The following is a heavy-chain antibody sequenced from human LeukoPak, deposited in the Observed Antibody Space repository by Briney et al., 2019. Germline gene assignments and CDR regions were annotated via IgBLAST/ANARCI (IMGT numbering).Heavy chain of an antibody. Sequence: KPSETLSLTCSVSGGSISSSSYYWSWIRQPPGKGLEWIGYIYDSESTNYNPSLKSRVTILIDTSKNQFSLKLSSVTAADTAVYYCARHSAHSSTNDAFDIWGQGTMVTVSS. CDR1: GGSISSSSYY. CDR3: ARHSAHSSTNDAFDI. V-gene: IGHV4-61*01. CDR2: IYDSEST. D-gene: IGHD6-13*01. J-gene: IGHJ3*02.